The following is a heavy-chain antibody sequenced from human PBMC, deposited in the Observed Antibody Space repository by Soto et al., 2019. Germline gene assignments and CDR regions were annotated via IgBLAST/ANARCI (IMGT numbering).Heavy chain of an antibody. CDR3: AKAPAASAAGILNWFDP. CDR1: GFTFNSYA. J-gene: IGHJ5*02. V-gene: IGHV3-23*01. CDR2: ITGSGGGT. Sequence: PGGSLRLSCAASGFTFNSYAMSWVRQAPGKGLEWVSAITGSGGGTYYADSVKGRFTISRDNSRNTLYLQMNSLRAEDTAVYYCAKAPAASAAGILNWFDPWGQGTLVTVSS. D-gene: IGHD6-13*01.